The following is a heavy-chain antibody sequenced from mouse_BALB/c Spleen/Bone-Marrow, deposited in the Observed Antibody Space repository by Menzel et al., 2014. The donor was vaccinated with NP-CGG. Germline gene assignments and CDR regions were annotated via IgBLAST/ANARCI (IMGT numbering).Heavy chain of an antibody. D-gene: IGHD1-2*01. CDR2: IYPGDGDA. V-gene: IGHV1-87*01. J-gene: IGHJ2*01. Sequence: VQLQQSGAELARPGASVKLSCKASGYSFTSYWIQWVKQRPGQGLEWLRTIYPGDGDARYTQKFKGKATLTADKSSSTAYMQVSSLASEDSAVYYCARSYGSFYFDYWGQGVTLTVSS. CDR1: GYSFTSYW. CDR3: ARSYGSFYFDY.